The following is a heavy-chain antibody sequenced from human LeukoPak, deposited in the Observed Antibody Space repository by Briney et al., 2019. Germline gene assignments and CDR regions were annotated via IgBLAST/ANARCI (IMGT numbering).Heavy chain of an antibody. D-gene: IGHD3-16*01. CDR3: ARDYGPKYYYYYMDV. Sequence: GGSLRLSCAASGFTFSDYYMSWIRQAPGKGLEWVSYISSSGSTIYYADSVKGRFTISRDNAKNSLYLQMNSLRAEDTAVYYCARDYGPKYYYYYMDVWGKGTTVTVSS. J-gene: IGHJ6*03. V-gene: IGHV3-11*04. CDR1: GFTFSDYY. CDR2: ISSSGSTI.